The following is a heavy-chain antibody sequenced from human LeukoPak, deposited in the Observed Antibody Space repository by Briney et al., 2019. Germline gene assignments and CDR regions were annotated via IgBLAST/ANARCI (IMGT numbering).Heavy chain of an antibody. CDR2: ISWNSGSI. CDR1: GFTFDDYA. CDR3: AKDMRQGNYFDY. Sequence: GGSLRLSCAASGFTFDDYAMHWVRQAPGKGLEWVSGISWNSGSIGYADSVKGRFTISRDNAKNSLYLQMNSLRAEDTALYYCAKDMRQGNYFDYWGQGTLVTVSS. V-gene: IGHV3-9*01. J-gene: IGHJ4*02.